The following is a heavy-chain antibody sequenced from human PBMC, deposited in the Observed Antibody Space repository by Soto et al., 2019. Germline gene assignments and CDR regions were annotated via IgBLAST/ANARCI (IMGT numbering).Heavy chain of an antibody. J-gene: IGHJ5*02. CDR2: IYWDDDK. CDR3: AHIPNYYQYDWFDP. Sequence: QITLKESGPTLVKPTQTLTLTCTFSGFSLTTRGVGVGWIRQPPGKALECLALIYWDDDKRYSPSLQSRLSITNHTSKNQLVRTMTNVDPVDTATYYCAHIPNYYQYDWFDPWGQGTLVSVSS. CDR1: GFSLTTRGVG. V-gene: IGHV2-5*02. D-gene: IGHD3-16*01.